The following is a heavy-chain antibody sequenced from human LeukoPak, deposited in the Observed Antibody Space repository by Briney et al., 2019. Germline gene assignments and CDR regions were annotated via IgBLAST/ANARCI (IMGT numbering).Heavy chain of an antibody. J-gene: IGHJ3*02. Sequence: PGGSLRLSCAASGFTFSDYYMSWIRQAPGKGLEWVGRIKSKTDGGTTDYAAPVKGRFTISRDDSKNTLYLQMNSLKTEDTAVYYCTTDSGYASDDAFDIWGQGTMVTVSS. V-gene: IGHV3-15*01. D-gene: IGHD5-12*01. CDR1: GFTFSDYY. CDR2: IKSKTDGGTT. CDR3: TTDSGYASDDAFDI.